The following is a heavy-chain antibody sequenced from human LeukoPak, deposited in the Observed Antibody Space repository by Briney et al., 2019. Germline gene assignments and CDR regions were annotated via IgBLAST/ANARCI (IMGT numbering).Heavy chain of an antibody. D-gene: IGHD3-9*01. Sequence: GASVKVSCKASGYTFTSYGISWVRQAPGQGLEWMGCISAYNGNTNYAQRLQGRVTMTTDTSTSTAYMELRSLRSDDTAVYYCARLPGYDIADYYYYYMDVWGKGTTVTVSS. CDR1: GYTFTSYG. J-gene: IGHJ6*03. CDR3: ARLPGYDIADYYYYYMDV. V-gene: IGHV1-18*01. CDR2: ISAYNGNT.